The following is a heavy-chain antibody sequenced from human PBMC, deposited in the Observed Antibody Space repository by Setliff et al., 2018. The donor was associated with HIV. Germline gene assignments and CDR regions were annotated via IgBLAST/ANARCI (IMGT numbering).Heavy chain of an antibody. CDR1: GFTFSSYS. D-gene: IGHD3-3*01. CDR3: ARDYLYYNLYNGSPVYGMDV. CDR2: ISSSSSTI. Sequence: PGGSLRLSCAASGFTFSSYSMNWVRQAPGKGLEWVSYISSSSSTIYYADSVKGRFTISRDNAKNSLYLQMNSLRVEDTAVYYCARDYLYYNLYNGSPVYGMDVWGQGTTVTVSS. V-gene: IGHV3-48*01. J-gene: IGHJ6*02.